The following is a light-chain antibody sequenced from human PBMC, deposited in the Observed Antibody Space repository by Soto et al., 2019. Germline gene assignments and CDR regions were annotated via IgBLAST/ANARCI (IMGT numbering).Light chain of an antibody. J-gene: IGKJ1*01. V-gene: IGKV1-5*01. CDR1: QSISSW. Sequence: DIQMTQSPSTLSATAGDRVTITCRASQSISSWLAWYQHKPGKAPKLLIYDASNLDSRVPSRFSGSGSGTEFSLTISNLQPDDFATYYCQQYENYWTFGQGTRVEIK. CDR2: DAS. CDR3: QQYENYWT.